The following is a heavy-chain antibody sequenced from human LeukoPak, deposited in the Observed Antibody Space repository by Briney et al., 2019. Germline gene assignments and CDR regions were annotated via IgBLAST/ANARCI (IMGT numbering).Heavy chain of an antibody. Sequence: SCKASGYTFTSYYMHWVRQAPGKGLEWVAVISYDGSNKYYADSVKGRFTISRDNSKNTLYLQMNSLRAEDTAVYYCAKDKMDYSNYVSGFDYWGQGTLVTVSS. V-gene: IGHV3-30*18. CDR2: ISYDGSNK. CDR3: AKDKMDYSNYVSGFDY. CDR1: GYTFTSYY. J-gene: IGHJ4*02. D-gene: IGHD4-11*01.